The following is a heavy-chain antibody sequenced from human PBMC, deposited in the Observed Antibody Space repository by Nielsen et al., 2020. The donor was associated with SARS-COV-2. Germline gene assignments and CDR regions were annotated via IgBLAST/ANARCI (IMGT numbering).Heavy chain of an antibody. Sequence: VRQAPGKGLEWVSSISSSSSYIYYADSVKGRFTISRDNAKNSLYLQMNSLRAEDTAVYYCARVPSYYDSSGYSASNVVWAFDIWGQGTMVTVPS. J-gene: IGHJ3*02. D-gene: IGHD3-22*01. CDR3: ARVPSYYDSSGYSASNVVWAFDI. V-gene: IGHV3-21*01. CDR2: ISSSSSYI.